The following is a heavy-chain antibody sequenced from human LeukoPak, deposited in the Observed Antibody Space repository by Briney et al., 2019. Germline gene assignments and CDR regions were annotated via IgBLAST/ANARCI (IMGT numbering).Heavy chain of an antibody. V-gene: IGHV3-23*01. Sequence: GGSLRLSCEGSGFNFGGYSMRWVRQAPGKGLEWVSGVLRGGGSTYYADAVKGRFTISRDNPRSTLYLQLNSLRAEDPAVYYCAKDAIYGDGYWEFDYWGQGPLVTVSS. D-gene: IGHD2-21*01. CDR2: VLRGGGST. CDR1: GFNFGGYS. J-gene: IGHJ4*02. CDR3: AKDAIYGDGYWEFDY.